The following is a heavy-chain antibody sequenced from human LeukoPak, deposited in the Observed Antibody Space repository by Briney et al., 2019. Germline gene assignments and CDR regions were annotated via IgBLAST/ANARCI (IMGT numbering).Heavy chain of an antibody. CDR2: IRSKAYGGTT. CDR3: ASSGYYEYYFDY. D-gene: IGHD3-22*01. Sequence: PGGSLRLSCTASGFTFGDYAMSWVRQAPGKGLEWVGFIRSKAYGGTTEYAASVKGRFTISRDDSKSIAYLQMNSLKTEDTAVYYCASSGYYEYYFDYWGQGTLVTVSS. V-gene: IGHV3-49*04. CDR1: GFTFGDYA. J-gene: IGHJ4*02.